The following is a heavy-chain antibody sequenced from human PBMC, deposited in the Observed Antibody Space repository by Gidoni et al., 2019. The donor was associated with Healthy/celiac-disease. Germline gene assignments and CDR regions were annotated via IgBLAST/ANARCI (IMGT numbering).Heavy chain of an antibody. D-gene: IGHD3-10*01. CDR3: ARDLLRYYYAPDAFDI. CDR2: INPNSGGT. CDR1: GSTFTGYY. Sequence: QVQLVQSGAEVKKPGASVQVSCTASGSTFTGYYMHGVRPAPGQGLEWMGWINPNSGGTNYAQKFQGRVTMTRDTSISTAYMELSRLRSDDTAVYYCARDLLRYYYAPDAFDIWGQGTMVTVSS. J-gene: IGHJ3*02. V-gene: IGHV1-2*02.